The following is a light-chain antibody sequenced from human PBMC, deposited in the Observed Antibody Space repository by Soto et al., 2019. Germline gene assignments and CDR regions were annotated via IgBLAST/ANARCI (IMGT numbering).Light chain of an antibody. CDR3: SSYTSKSSLI. J-gene: IGLJ2*01. Sequence: QSVLTQPASVSGSPGQSITISCTGTSGDVGSYDLVSWFQHHPGRAPKLMIYEASKRPSGVSNRFSGSKSGNTASLTISGLQAEDEADYYCSSYTSKSSLIFGGGTKLTVL. V-gene: IGLV2-14*02. CDR2: EAS. CDR1: SGDVGSYDL.